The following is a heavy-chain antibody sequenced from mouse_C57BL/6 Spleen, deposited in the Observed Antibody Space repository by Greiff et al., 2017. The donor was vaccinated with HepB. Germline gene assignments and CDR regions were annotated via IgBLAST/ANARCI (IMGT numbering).Heavy chain of an antibody. J-gene: IGHJ3*01. CDR2: ISYSGST. CDR1: GYSITSGYD. V-gene: IGHV3-1*01. CDR3: ARTTNWGFAY. Sequence: EVQLQESGPGMVKPSQSLSLTCTVTGYSITSGYDWHWIRHFPGNKLEWMGYISYSGSTNYNPSLKSRISITHDTSKNHFFLKLNSVTTEDTATYYCARTTNWGFAYWGQGTLVTVSA. D-gene: IGHD4-1*01.